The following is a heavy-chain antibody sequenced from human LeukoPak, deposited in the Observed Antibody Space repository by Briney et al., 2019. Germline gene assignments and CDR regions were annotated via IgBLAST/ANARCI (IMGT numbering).Heavy chain of an antibody. CDR2: ISCSGGST. Sequence: GGSLRLSCAASGFTFSSYAMSWVRQAPGKGLEWVSAISCSGGSTYYADSVKGRFTISRDNSKNTRYLQMNSLRAEDTAVYYCAKVPFRGATAYNWCDPWGEGTLVTISS. J-gene: IGHJ5*02. CDR1: GFTFSSYA. V-gene: IGHV3-23*01. D-gene: IGHD1-26*01. CDR3: AKVPFRGATAYNWCDP.